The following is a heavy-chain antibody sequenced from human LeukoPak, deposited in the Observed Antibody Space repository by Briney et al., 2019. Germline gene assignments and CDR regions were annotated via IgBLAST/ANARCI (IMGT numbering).Heavy chain of an antibody. Sequence: GGSLRLSCAASGFTFSSYWMHWVRQAPGKGLEWVAVISYDGSNKYYADSVKGRFTISRDNSKNTLYLQMNSLRAEDTAVYYCAKYSSGWRDAFDIWGQGTMVTVSS. J-gene: IGHJ3*02. D-gene: IGHD6-19*01. CDR1: GFTFSSYW. V-gene: IGHV3-30*18. CDR2: ISYDGSNK. CDR3: AKYSSGWRDAFDI.